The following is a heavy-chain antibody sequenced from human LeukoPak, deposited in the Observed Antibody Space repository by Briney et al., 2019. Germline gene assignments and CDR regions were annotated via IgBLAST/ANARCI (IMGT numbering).Heavy chain of an antibody. J-gene: IGHJ5*02. CDR1: GYTFISYG. CDR3: GRVYDILTGFNWFGP. CDR2: ISVYTGFT. Sequence: ASVKVSCKASGYTFISYGINWVRQAPGQGLEWMGWISVYTGFTNYAQKLQGRVSMTTDTTTSTAYMELRSLRSDDTAVYYCGRVYDILTGFNWFGPWGQGTLVTVSS. V-gene: IGHV1-18*01. D-gene: IGHD3-9*01.